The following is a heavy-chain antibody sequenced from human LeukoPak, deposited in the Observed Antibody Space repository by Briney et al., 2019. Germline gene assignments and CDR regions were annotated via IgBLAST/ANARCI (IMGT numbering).Heavy chain of an antibody. D-gene: IGHD6-13*01. Sequence: SAPLSLTWAFYGGVFSCSYWSWIRQSPRTGLAWIGEINHSGSTNYNPSLKSRVTISVDTSKNQFSLKLSSVTAADTAVYYCARVPKRYSSSWYYFDYWGQGTLVTVSS. CDR3: ARVPKRYSSSWYYFDY. CDR1: GGVFSCSY. CDR2: INHSGST. V-gene: IGHV4-34*01. J-gene: IGHJ4*02.